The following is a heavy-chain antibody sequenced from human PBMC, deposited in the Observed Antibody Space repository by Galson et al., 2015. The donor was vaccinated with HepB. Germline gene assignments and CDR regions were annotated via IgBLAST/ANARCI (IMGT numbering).Heavy chain of an antibody. CDR2: FSGSGGST. CDR3: ARRVEGAFDV. CDR1: GFTFSSYA. Sequence: SLRLSCAASGFTFSSYAMSWVRQAPGKGLEWVSAFSGSGGSTYYADSVKGRFTVSRDNSKNTLYLQMNSLRVEDTAVYYCARRVEGAFDVWGQGTMVTVSS. V-gene: IGHV3-23*01. J-gene: IGHJ3*01.